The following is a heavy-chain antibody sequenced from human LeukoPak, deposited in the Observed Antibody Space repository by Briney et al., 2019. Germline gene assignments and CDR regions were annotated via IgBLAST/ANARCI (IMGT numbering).Heavy chain of an antibody. CDR1: GYTFTSYG. V-gene: IGHV1-18*01. D-gene: IGHD3-3*01. CDR2: ISAYNGNT. Sequence: ASVKVSCKASGYTFTSYGISWVRQAPGQGLEWMGWISAYNGNTNYAQKLQGRVTMTTDTSTSTAYMELRSLRSDDTAVYYCARDTKSRFSEWDDAFDIWGQGTMVTVSS. J-gene: IGHJ3*02. CDR3: ARDTKSRFSEWDDAFDI.